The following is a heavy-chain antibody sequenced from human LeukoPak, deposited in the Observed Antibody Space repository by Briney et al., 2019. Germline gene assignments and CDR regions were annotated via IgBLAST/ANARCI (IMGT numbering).Heavy chain of an antibody. CDR1: AFTFSSYG. CDR3: AKDLRAVVIGSPPDY. D-gene: IGHD2-2*01. V-gene: IGHV3-30*02. Sequence: GGSLRLSCAASAFTFSSYGMHWVRQAPGKGLEWVAFIRYDGSNKYYADSVKGRFTISRDNSKNTLYLQMNSLRAEDTAMYYCAKDLRAVVIGSPPDYWGQGILVTVSS. CDR2: IRYDGSNK. J-gene: IGHJ4*02.